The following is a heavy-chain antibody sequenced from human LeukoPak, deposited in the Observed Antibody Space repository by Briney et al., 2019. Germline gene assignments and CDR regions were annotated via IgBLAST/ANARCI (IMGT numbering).Heavy chain of an antibody. V-gene: IGHV3-48*02. CDR1: GLTFSGYW. CDR2: ISSSSSTI. D-gene: IGHD6-13*01. J-gene: IGHJ4*02. CDR3: ARVKWRQQLVGPTSYYFDY. Sequence: GGSLRLSCAASGLTFSGYWMNWVRQAPGKGLEWVSYISSSSSTIYYADSVKGRFTISRDNAKNSLYLQMNSLRDEDTAVYYCARVKWRQQLVGPTSYYFDYWGQGTLVTVSS.